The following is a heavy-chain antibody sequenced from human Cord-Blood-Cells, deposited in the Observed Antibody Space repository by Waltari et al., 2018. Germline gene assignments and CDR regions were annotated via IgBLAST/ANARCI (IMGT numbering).Heavy chain of an antibody. CDR2: IYYSGST. V-gene: IGHV4-59*08. D-gene: IGHD4-17*01. CDR1: GGSISSYY. Sequence: QVQLQESGPGLVKPSETLSLTRTVPGGSISSYYWSWIRQPPGKGLEWIGYIYYSGSTNYNPSLKSRVTISVDTSKNQFSLKLSSVTAADTAVYYCARGGDYWFDPWGQGTLVTVSS. J-gene: IGHJ5*02. CDR3: ARGGDYWFDP.